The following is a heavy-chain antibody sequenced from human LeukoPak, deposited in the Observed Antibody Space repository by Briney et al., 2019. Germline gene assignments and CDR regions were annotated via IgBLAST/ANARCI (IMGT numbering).Heavy chain of an antibody. CDR2: IYYSGST. V-gene: IGHV4-59*01. CDR1: GGSISSYY. J-gene: IGHJ4*02. D-gene: IGHD2-2*01. Sequence: SETLSLTCTVSGGSISSYYWSWLRQPPGKGLEWIGYIYYSGSTNYNPSLQSRVTISVDTSKNQFSLKLSSVTAADTAVYYCARAKRKRTDIVVVPAAYYFDYWGQGTLVTVSS. CDR3: ARAKRKRTDIVVVPAAYYFDY.